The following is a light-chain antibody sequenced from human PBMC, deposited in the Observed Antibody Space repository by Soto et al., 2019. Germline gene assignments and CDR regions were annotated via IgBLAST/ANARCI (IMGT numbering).Light chain of an antibody. J-gene: IGLJ1*01. CDR1: SSDVGGYKY. V-gene: IGLV2-14*01. CDR2: DVS. Sequence: QSALTQPASVSGSPGQSIAISCTGTSSDVGGYKYVSWYQQYPGKAPKLMIYDVSNRPSGVSDRFSGSKSGNTASLTISWLQSEDEADYYCSSYTSSSSYVFGTGTKVTVL. CDR3: SSYTSSSSYV.